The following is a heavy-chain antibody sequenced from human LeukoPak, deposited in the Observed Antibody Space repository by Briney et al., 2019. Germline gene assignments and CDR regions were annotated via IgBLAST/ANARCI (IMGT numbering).Heavy chain of an antibody. V-gene: IGHV3-23*01. CDR1: GFTFNTYG. CDR3: AKSGSYASAWYAGDRFDP. CDR2: ISDSSGTI. J-gene: IGHJ5*02. Sequence: PGGSLRLSCAASGFTFNTYGMSWVRQAPGKGLEWVSSISDSSGTIYYADSVKGRFAISRDNSKNTLYLQMNSLRAEDTAVYYCAKSGSYASAWYAGDRFDPCGHGTLVTVSS. D-gene: IGHD6-19*01.